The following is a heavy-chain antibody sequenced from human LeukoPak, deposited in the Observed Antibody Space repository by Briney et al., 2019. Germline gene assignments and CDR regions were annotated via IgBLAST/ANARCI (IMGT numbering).Heavy chain of an antibody. CDR1: GYALTELS. CDR3: ATKDQLLSVYNWFDP. J-gene: IGHJ5*02. D-gene: IGHD2-2*01. V-gene: IGHV1-24*01. Sequence: ASVKVSCKVSGYALTELSMHWVRQAPGKGLEWMGGFDPEDGETIYAQKFQGRVTMTEDTSTDTAYMELSSLRSEDTAVYYCATKDQLLSVYNWFDPWGQGTLVTVSS. CDR2: FDPEDGET.